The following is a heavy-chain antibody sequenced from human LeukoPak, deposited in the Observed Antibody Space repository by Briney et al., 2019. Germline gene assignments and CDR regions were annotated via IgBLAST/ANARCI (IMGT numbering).Heavy chain of an antibody. CDR1: GDSITSGSYY. V-gene: IGHV4-31*01. Sequence: PSQTLSLTCTVSGDSITSGSYYWAWLRQHPGKGLEWIGYIYYTGCTHYNPSLKSQLTISVDTSENHFSLKLSSVTAADTAIYFCARAPGAFDIWGQGTMVTVSS. CDR3: ARAPGAFDI. CDR2: IYYTGCT. J-gene: IGHJ3*02.